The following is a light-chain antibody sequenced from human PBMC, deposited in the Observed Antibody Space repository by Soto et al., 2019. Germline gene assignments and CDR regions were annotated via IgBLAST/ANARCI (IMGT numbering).Light chain of an antibody. CDR2: GAS. Sequence: EIVLTQSPGSLSLSPGERATLSCRASQSVSSSFFDWYQQKPGQAPRLLIYGASSRATGIPDRFSGSGSGIDFTLTSSRLEPDDFAVYYCQQYASSVTFGHGTKVEIE. CDR3: QQYASSVT. J-gene: IGKJ1*01. V-gene: IGKV3-20*01. CDR1: QSVSSSF.